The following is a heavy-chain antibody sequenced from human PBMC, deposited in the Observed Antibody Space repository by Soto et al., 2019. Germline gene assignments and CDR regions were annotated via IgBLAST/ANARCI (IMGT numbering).Heavy chain of an antibody. CDR1: GGSFSGYY. D-gene: IGHD2-15*01. CDR2: INHSGST. CDR3: ARASDCSGGSCYGGWFDP. J-gene: IGHJ5*02. Sequence: QVQLQQWGAGLLKPSETLSLTCAVYGGSFSGYYWSWIRQPPGKGLEWIGEINHSGSTNYNPSLKSGVNISVDTSKNQFSLKLSSVTAADTAVYYCARASDCSGGSCYGGWFDPWGQGTLVTVSS. V-gene: IGHV4-34*01.